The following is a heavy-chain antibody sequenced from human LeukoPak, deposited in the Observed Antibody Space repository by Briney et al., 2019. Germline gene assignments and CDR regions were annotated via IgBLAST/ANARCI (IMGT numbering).Heavy chain of an antibody. Sequence: SETLSLTCTVSGGSIRSHYWNWIRQPPGKGLEWIGYIYYSGNTSYNPSLKSRVTISVDTSKNQFSLKLSSVTAADTAVYYCATDNSYGSGSYYTWGQGTLVTVSS. J-gene: IGHJ4*02. CDR3: ATDNSYGSGSYYT. V-gene: IGHV4-59*11. CDR2: IYYSGNT. CDR1: GGSIRSHY. D-gene: IGHD3-10*01.